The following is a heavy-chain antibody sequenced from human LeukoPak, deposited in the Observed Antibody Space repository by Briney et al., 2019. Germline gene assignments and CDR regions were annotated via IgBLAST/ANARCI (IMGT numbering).Heavy chain of an antibody. CDR3: ARGGYDYVWGGPPVYNYFDC. CDR2: INWNGGST. J-gene: IGHJ4*02. D-gene: IGHD3-16*01. V-gene: IGHV3-20*04. Sequence: GGSLRLYCAATGFTFDDYGMSWVRQAPGKGLEWVSGINWNGGSTGYADSVKGRFTISRDNAKNSLYLQMNSLRAEDTALYYCARGGYDYVWGGPPVYNYFDCWGQGTLVTVSS. CDR1: GFTFDDYG.